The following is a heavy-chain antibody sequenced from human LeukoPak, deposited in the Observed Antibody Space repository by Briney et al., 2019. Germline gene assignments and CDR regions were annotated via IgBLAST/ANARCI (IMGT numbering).Heavy chain of an antibody. Sequence: GESLRLSCAASGFTFSSYEMNWVRQAPGKGLEWVSYISSSGSTIYYADSVKGRFTISRDNTKNTLYLQMNSLRAEDTAVYYCARGPARGNAFDYWGQGALVTVSS. D-gene: IGHD1-1*01. CDR2: ISSSGSTI. J-gene: IGHJ4*02. CDR3: ARGPARGNAFDY. V-gene: IGHV3-48*03. CDR1: GFTFSSYE.